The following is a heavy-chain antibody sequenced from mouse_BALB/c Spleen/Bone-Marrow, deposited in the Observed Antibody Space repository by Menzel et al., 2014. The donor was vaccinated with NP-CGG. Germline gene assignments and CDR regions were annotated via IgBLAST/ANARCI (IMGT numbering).Heavy chain of an antibody. V-gene: IGHV1-69*02. J-gene: IGHJ3*01. CDR3: ARRGYGYGFAY. Sequence: VQLQQSGAELVKPGAPVKLSCKASGYTFTSYWMNWVKQRPGRGPEWIGRIDPSDSETHYNQKFKDKATLTVDKSSSTAYIQLSSLTSEDSAVCYCARRGYGYGFAYWGQGTLVTVSA. D-gene: IGHD1-2*01. CDR2: IDPSDSET. CDR1: GYTFTSYW.